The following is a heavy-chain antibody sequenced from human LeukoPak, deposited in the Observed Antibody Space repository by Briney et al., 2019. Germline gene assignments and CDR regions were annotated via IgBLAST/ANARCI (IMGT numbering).Heavy chain of an antibody. J-gene: IGHJ4*02. CDR1: GFTFSSYG. D-gene: IGHD3-10*01. CDR2: IWYDGSNK. V-gene: IGHV3-33*01. CDR3: ARDFYYGSGSQGDFDY. Sequence: GGSLRLSCAASGFTFSSYGMHWVRQAPGKGLEWVAVIWYDGSNKYYADSVKGRFTISRDNSKNTLYLQMNSLRAEDTAVYYCARDFYYGSGSQGDFDYWGQGTLVTVSS.